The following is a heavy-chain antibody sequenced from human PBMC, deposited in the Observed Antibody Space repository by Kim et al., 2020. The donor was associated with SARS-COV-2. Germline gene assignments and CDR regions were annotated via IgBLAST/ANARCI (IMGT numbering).Heavy chain of an antibody. J-gene: IGHJ5*02. CDR3: ARHRYGYNWNDV. D-gene: IGHD6-13*01. V-gene: IGHV5-51*01. Sequence: RYSPSFQGQVTISADKSISTAYLQWSSLKASDTAMYYCARHRYGYNWNDVWGQGTLVTVSS.